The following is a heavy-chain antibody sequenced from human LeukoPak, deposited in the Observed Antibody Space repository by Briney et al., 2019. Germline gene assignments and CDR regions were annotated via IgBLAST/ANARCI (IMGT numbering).Heavy chain of an antibody. Sequence: PGGSLRLSCATSGFTFSDYYMSWFRQAPGKAPEWISYISGSGTDPTYADSVKGRFTISRDNAKRSLYLQMNSLRAEDTAVYYCAWPTRESNYWGQGTLVTVSA. CDR1: GFTFSDYY. CDR2: ISGSGTDP. J-gene: IGHJ4*02. D-gene: IGHD3-10*01. V-gene: IGHV3-11*03. CDR3: AWPTRESNY.